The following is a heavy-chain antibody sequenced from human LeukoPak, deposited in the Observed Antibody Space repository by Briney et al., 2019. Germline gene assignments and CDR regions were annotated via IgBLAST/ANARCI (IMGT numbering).Heavy chain of an antibody. J-gene: IGHJ6*03. CDR2: IKQDGSEK. CDR1: GFTFSSYW. D-gene: IGHD5-12*01. CDR3: ARDSRGYSGYAVLYYYYYMDV. Sequence: GGSLRLSCAASGFTFSSYWMSWVRQAPGKGLEWVANIKQDGSEKYYVDSVKGRFTISRDNAKNSLYLQMNSLRAEDTAVYYCARDSRGYSGYAVLYYYYYMDVWGKGTTVTVSS. V-gene: IGHV3-7*01.